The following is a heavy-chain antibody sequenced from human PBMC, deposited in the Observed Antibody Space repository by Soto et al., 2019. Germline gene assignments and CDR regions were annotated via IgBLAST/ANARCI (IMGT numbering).Heavy chain of an antibody. Sequence: QVQLVESGGGVVQPGRSLRLSCAASGFTFSSYVMHWVRQAPGKGLEWVAVIWYDGSNKYYADSVKGRFTISRDNSKXXLXXQMNSLRAEDTAVYYCAREKYLLAEGLAPLYYFDYWGQGTLVTVSS. CDR3: AREKYLLAEGLAPLYYFDY. V-gene: IGHV3-33*01. D-gene: IGHD3-3*01. CDR1: GFTFSSYV. J-gene: IGHJ4*02. CDR2: IWYDGSNK.